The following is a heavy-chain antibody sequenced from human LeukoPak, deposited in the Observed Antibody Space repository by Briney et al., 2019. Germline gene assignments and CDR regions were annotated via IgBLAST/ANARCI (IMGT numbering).Heavy chain of an antibody. J-gene: IGHJ4*02. V-gene: IGHV1-18*01. CDR3: ARDLGYSTPHGFDY. D-gene: IGHD4-4*01. CDR2: IGAYNGNT. Sequence: ASVKVSCKASGGTFSSYGISWVRQAPGQGLEWMGWIGAYNGNTNYAQKLQGRVTMTTDTSTSTAYMELRSLRSDDTAVYYCARDLGYSTPHGFDYWGQGTLVTVSS. CDR1: GGTFSSYG.